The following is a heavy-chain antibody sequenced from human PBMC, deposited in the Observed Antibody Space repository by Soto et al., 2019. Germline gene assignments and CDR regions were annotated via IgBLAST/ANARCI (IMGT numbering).Heavy chain of an antibody. Sequence: PGGSLRLSCAASGFTFSSYGMHWVRQAPGKGLEWVAVISYDGSNKYYADSVKGRFTISRDNSKNTLYLQMNSLRAEDTAVYYCARDPFGLLDAFDIWGQGTMVTVSS. CDR2: ISYDGSNK. CDR1: GFTFSSYG. D-gene: IGHD3-10*01. J-gene: IGHJ3*02. V-gene: IGHV3-30*19. CDR3: ARDPFGLLDAFDI.